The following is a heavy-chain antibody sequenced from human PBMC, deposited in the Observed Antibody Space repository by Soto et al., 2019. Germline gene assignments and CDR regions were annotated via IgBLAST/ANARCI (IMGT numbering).Heavy chain of an antibody. CDR2: ISGSGGST. V-gene: IGHV3-23*01. D-gene: IGHD2-2*01. CDR3: AKGLVRPRDAFDI. Sequence: GGSLRLSCAASGFTFSSYAMSWVRQAPGKGLEWVSAISGSGGSTYYADSVKGRFTTSRDNSKNTLYLQTNSLRAEDTAVYYCAKGLVRPRDAFDIWGQGTMVTVSS. J-gene: IGHJ3*02. CDR1: GFTFSSYA.